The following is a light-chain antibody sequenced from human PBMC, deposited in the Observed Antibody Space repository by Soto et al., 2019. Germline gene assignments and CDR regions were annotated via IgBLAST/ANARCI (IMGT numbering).Light chain of an antibody. V-gene: IGKV3-20*01. Sequence: EMVLTQSPGTLSLSPGERATLSCRASQSVSSSYLAWYQQKPGQAPRLLIYGASSRATGIPGRFSGSGSGTDFTLTISSLETEDFAVYYCQQYGRSPFTFGPGTKVDIK. CDR2: GAS. J-gene: IGKJ3*01. CDR1: QSVSSSY. CDR3: QQYGRSPFT.